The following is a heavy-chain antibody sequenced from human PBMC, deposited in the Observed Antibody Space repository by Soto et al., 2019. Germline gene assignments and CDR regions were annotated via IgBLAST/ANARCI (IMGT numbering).Heavy chain of an antibody. D-gene: IGHD1-20*01. CDR2: IYSGGST. CDR1: GFTVINNY. J-gene: IGHJ4*02. Sequence: EVQLVETGGGLIQIGGSLRLSCAASGFTVINNYMSWVRQAPGKGLEWVSVIYSGGSTYYADSVKGRFTISRDNSKNTLYLQMNSLRAEDTAVYYCARGLITWRSDYWGQGTLVTVSS. V-gene: IGHV3-53*02. CDR3: ARGLITWRSDY.